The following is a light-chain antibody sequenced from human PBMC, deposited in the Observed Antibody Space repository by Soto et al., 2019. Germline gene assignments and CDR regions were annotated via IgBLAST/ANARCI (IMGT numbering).Light chain of an antibody. V-gene: IGKV1-5*03. CDR1: QSISSW. Sequence: DIQMTQSPSTLSASVGDRVTITCRASQSISSWLAWYQQKPGKAPKLLPYKASSLESGVPSRFSGSGSGTEFTLTISSLQPDDFATYYCQQYNSYPETFGQGTKVEIK. J-gene: IGKJ1*01. CDR2: KAS. CDR3: QQYNSYPET.